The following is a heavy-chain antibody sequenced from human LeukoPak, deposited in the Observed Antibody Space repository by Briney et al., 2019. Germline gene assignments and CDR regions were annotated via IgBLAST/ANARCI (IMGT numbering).Heavy chain of an antibody. J-gene: IGHJ4*02. V-gene: IGHV3-23*01. CDR3: AKDGNWARFEN. CDR1: GFAFSNYG. D-gene: IGHD7-27*01. CDR2: ITGSGSTT. Sequence: QSGGSLRLSCAASGFAFSNYGMNWVRQAPGKGLEWVSGITGSGSTTYYADSVKGRFTISRDNSKNTLYLQMNSPRAEDTAAYYCAKDGNWARFENWGQGTPVTVSS.